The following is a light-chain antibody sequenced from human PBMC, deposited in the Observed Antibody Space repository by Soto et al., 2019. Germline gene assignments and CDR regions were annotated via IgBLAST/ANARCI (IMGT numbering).Light chain of an antibody. CDR2: DAS. V-gene: IGKV1-5*01. CDR3: QQFNSYPWT. CDR1: QSIGEW. J-gene: IGKJ1*01. Sequence: DIQMTQAPSTLSAFIGDRVTITCRASQSIGEWLAWYQQKPGKAPKLLIYDASSLQSGVPLRFSGSGFGTEFTLTIDSLQPDDFATYYCQQFNSYPWTFGHGTKVEIK.